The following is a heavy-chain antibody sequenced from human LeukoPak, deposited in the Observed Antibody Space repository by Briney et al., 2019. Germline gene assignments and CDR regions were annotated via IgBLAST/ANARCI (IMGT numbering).Heavy chain of an antibody. V-gene: IGHV3-21*01. CDR2: ISSGSSYI. D-gene: IGHD2-2*01. J-gene: IGHJ6*02. Sequence: GGSLRLSCAASGFTFSSYSMNWVRQAPGRGLEWVSSISSGSSYIYYADSVKGRFTISRDNAKNSLYLQMNSLRAEDTAVYYCAKDHLGSSTSPDKNYSDYGMDVWGQGTAVTVSS. CDR1: GFTFSSYS. CDR3: AKDHLGSSTSPDKNYSDYGMDV.